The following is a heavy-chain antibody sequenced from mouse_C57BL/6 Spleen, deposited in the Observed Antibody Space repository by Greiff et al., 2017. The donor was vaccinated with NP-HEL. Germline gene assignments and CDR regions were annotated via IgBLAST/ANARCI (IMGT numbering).Heavy chain of an antibody. Sequence: QVQLQQPGAELVRPGTSVKLSCKASGYTFTSYWMHWVKQRPGHGLEWIGVIDPSDSYTNYNQKFKGKATLTVDTSSSTAYMQLSSLTSEDSAVYYCARSSDGGYAMDYWGQGTSVTVSS. J-gene: IGHJ4*01. CDR2: IDPSDSYT. CDR3: ARSSDGGYAMDY. CDR1: GYTFTSYW. V-gene: IGHV1-59*01. D-gene: IGHD1-1*02.